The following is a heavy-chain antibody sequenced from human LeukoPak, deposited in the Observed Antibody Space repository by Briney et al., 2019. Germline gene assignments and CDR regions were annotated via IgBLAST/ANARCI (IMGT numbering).Heavy chain of an antibody. CDR2: IIPIFGTA. Sequence: ASVKVSCKASGGTFSSYAISWVRQAPGQGLEWMGGIIPIFGTANYAQKFQGRVTITADESTSTAYMELSSLRSEDTAVYYCAREDCGGDCYYFSWGQGTLVTVSS. D-gene: IGHD2-21*02. J-gene: IGHJ5*02. CDR3: AREDCGGDCYYFS. CDR1: GGTFSSYA. V-gene: IGHV1-69*13.